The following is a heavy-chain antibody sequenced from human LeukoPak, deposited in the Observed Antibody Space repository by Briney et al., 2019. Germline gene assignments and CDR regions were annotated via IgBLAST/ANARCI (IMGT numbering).Heavy chain of an antibody. D-gene: IGHD6-19*01. CDR3: ARDLTHSSSGLYGGGFDY. V-gene: IGHV3-30-3*01. CDR1: GFTFSSYT. Sequence: GRSLRLSCAASGFTFSSYTMHWVRQAPGKGLEWVAVISYDGSNKYYADSVKGRFTISRDNSKNTLYLQMNSLRAEDTAVYYCARDLTHSSSGLYGGGFDYRGQGTLVTGSS. CDR2: ISYDGSNK. J-gene: IGHJ4*02.